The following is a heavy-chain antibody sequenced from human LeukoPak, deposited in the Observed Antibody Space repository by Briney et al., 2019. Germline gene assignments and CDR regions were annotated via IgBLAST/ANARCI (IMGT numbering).Heavy chain of an antibody. D-gene: IGHD3-22*01. V-gene: IGHV4-59*01. CDR2: IYYSGST. Sequence: SETLSLTCAVYGGSFSGYYWSWIRQPPGKGLEWIGYIYYSGSTNYNPSLKSRVTISVDTSKNQFSLKLSSVTAADTAVYYCARNKGYYSPFQHWGQGTLVTVSS. CDR3: ARNKGYYSPFQH. J-gene: IGHJ1*01. CDR1: GGSFSGYY.